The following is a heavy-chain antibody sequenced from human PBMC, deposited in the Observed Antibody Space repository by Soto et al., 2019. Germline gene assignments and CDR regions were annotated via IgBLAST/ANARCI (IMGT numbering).Heavy chain of an antibody. CDR3: AKDWVGGSNRYQLVK. J-gene: IGHJ4*01. Sequence: QVQLVESGGGVVQPGRSLRLSCAASGFSFSDYGMHWVRQAPGKGLEWVAVISHYETKKYFEDSVKGRFTISRDNSKNTVYLQLDSLRVEDTAVYYCAKDWVGGSNRYQLVKWGQGTLVIVSP. CDR2: ISHYETKK. CDR1: GFSFSDYG. V-gene: IGHV3-30*18. D-gene: IGHD2-2*01.